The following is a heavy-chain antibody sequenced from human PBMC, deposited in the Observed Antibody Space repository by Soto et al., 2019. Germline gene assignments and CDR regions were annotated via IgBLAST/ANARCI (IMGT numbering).Heavy chain of an antibody. CDR1: GGSISSGDYY. CDR2: IYYSGST. CDR3: ARVAQNYYDSNFDY. V-gene: IGHV4-30-4*01. J-gene: IGHJ4*02. D-gene: IGHD3-22*01. Sequence: NPSETLSLTCTVSGGSISSGDYYWSWIRQPPGKGLEWIGYIYYSGSTYYNPSLKSRVTISVDTSKNQFSLKLSSVTAADTAVYYCARVAQNYYDSNFDYWGQGTLVTVSS.